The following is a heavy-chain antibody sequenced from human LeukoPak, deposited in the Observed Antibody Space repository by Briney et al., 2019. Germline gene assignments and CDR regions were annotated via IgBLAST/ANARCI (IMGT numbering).Heavy chain of an antibody. CDR2: IWYDGSNK. CDR1: GFTFSSYG. Sequence: GGSLRLSCAASGFTFSSYGMHWVRQAPGKGLEWVAVIWYDGSNKYYTDSVMGRFTVSRDNSKNTLYLQMNSLRAEDTAVYYCARLQRRTIDCWGQGTLVTVSS. V-gene: IGHV3-33*01. D-gene: IGHD4-11*01. CDR3: ARLQRRTIDC. J-gene: IGHJ4*02.